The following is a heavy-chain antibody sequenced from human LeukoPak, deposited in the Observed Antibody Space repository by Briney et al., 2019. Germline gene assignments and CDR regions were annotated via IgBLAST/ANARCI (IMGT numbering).Heavy chain of an antibody. D-gene: IGHD2-21*02. Sequence: GGSLRLSCAASGFSVSSHYMTWVRQAPGKGLEWVSVMYGGGGTYYADSVKGRFTISRDTSKNTLYLQMNSLRAEDTAVYFCARGPVVVTTRHAFDFWGQGTMVTVSS. CDR1: GFSVSSHY. V-gene: IGHV3-53*01. J-gene: IGHJ3*01. CDR2: MYGGGGT. CDR3: ARGPVVVTTRHAFDF.